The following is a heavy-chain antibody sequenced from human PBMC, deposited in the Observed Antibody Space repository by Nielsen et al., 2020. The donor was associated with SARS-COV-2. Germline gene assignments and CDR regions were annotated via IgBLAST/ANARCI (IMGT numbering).Heavy chain of an antibody. CDR1: GFTVSSNY. CDR2: IYSGGST. CDR3: AGEPLSSSWVY. V-gene: IGHV3-53*04. D-gene: IGHD6-13*01. J-gene: IGHJ4*02. Sequence: GGSLRLSCAASGFTVSSNYMSWVRQAPGKGLEWVSVIYSGGSTYYADSVKGRFTISRHNSKYTLYLQMNSLRAEDTAVYYCAGEPLSSSWVYWGQGTLVTVSS.